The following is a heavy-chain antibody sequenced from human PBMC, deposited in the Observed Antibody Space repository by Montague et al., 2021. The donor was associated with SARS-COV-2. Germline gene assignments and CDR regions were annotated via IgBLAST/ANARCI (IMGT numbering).Heavy chain of an antibody. CDR2: TYYSGST. Sequence: SETLSLTCTVSGASFSSTSSYWGRIRHRTGMALAWIVFTYYSGSTYYTPTLKSRVTISVDTSKNQFSLKLSSVTAADTAVYYCATLPSSITIFGVVQGYYFDDWGQGTLVTVSS. D-gene: IGHD3-3*01. J-gene: IGHJ4*02. CDR3: ATLPSSITIFGVVQGYYFDD. V-gene: IGHV4-39*01. CDR1: GASFSSTSSY.